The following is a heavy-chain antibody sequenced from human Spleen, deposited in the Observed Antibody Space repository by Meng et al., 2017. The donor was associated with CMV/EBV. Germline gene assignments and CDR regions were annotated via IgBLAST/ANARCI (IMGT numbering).Heavy chain of an antibody. J-gene: IGHJ4*02. CDR2: ISSSGSTI. CDR3: ARDQDYYYDSSGYYGY. D-gene: IGHD3-22*01. CDR1: GFTFSDYY. Sequence: SGFTFSDYYMSWIRQAPGKGLEWVSYISSSGSTIYYADSVKGRFTISRDNAKNSLYLQMNSLRAEDTAVYYCARDQDYYYDSSGYYGYWGQGTLVTVSS. V-gene: IGHV3-11*01.